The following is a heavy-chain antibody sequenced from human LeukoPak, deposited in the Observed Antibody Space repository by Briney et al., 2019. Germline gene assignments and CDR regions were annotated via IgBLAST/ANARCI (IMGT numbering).Heavy chain of an antibody. CDR1: GGTFSRYA. CDR3: ASLYSSSSDWYFDY. V-gene: IGHV1-69*13. J-gene: IGHJ4*02. D-gene: IGHD6-6*01. Sequence: ASVKVSCKASGGTFSRYAISWVRQAPGQGLEWMGGIIPVLGTTNYAQTFQNKVTITADESTSTTYMELSSLTSEDTAVYYCASLYSSSSDWYFDYWGQGTLVTVSS. CDR2: IIPVLGTT.